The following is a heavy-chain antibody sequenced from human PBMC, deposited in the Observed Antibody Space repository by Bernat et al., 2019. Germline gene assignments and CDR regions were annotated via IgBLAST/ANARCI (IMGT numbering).Heavy chain of an antibody. CDR3: AKDRANWAVDY. V-gene: IGHV3-33*06. CDR1: GFTFSSYG. Sequence: QVQLVESGGGVVQPGRSLRLSCAASGFTFSSYGMHWVRQAPGKGLEWVAVIWYDGSNEYYADSVKGRFTISRDDSKKTLFVHMNSLRAEDTAVYYCAKDRANWAVDYWGQGTLVTVSS. D-gene: IGHD7-27*01. J-gene: IGHJ4*02. CDR2: IWYDGSNE.